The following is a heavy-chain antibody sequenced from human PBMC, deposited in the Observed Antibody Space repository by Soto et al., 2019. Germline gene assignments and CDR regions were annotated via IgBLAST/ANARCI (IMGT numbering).Heavy chain of an antibody. D-gene: IGHD3-16*01. Sequence: EVQLLESGGGLVQPGGSLRLSCAASGVTFSTYAMNWVRQAPGKGLEWVSTISNTGGGTFYAGSVKGRFTISRDNSKSTLYLQMSGLRAEDTAIYYCAKLRGGGLGDVVDFWGQGILVTVSS. CDR2: ISNTGGGT. CDR1: GVTFSTYA. V-gene: IGHV3-23*01. J-gene: IGHJ4*02. CDR3: AKLRGGGLGDVVDF.